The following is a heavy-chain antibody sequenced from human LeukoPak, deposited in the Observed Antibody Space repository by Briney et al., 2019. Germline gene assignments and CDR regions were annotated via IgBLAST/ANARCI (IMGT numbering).Heavy chain of an antibody. Sequence: PSETLSLTCTVSGGSISSHFWSWIRQPPGKGLEWIGYMFYSGSTNYNPSLKSRVTISVDASKNQFSLKLTSVSAADTAVYYCARDRASVTMIRGAPGGFDPWGQGTLVTVSS. CDR1: GGSISSHF. CDR3: ARDRASVTMIRGAPGGFDP. V-gene: IGHV4-59*11. CDR2: MFYSGST. J-gene: IGHJ5*02. D-gene: IGHD3-10*01.